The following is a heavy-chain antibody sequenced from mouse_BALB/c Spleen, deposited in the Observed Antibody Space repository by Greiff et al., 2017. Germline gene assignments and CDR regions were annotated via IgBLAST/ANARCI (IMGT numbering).Heavy chain of an antibody. J-gene: IGHJ3*01. CDR1: GFSLTSYG. V-gene: IGHV2-9*02. D-gene: IGHD1-1*01. CDR3: ARDRYYGSSPAY. CDR2: IWAGGST. Sequence: VQVVESGPGLVAPSQSLSITCTVSGFSLTSYGVHWVRQPPGKGLEWLGVIWAGGSTNYNSALMSRLSISKDNSKSQVFLKMNSLQTDDTAMYYCARDRYYGSSPAYWGQGTLVTVSA.